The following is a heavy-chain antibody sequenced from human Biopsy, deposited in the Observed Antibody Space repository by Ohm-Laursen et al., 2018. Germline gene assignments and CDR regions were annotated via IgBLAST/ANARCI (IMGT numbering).Heavy chain of an antibody. Sequence: GTLSLTCAVSGGSIKSYYWNWIRQSPGKGLEWIGFIYYTGHTNYNPSLKSRATISVDTSKNQFSLKVISVTAADTAVYYCARLTGDPSYWDQGILVTVSS. D-gene: IGHD7-27*01. J-gene: IGHJ4*02. V-gene: IGHV4-59*01. CDR3: ARLTGDPSY. CDR2: IYYTGHT. CDR1: GGSIKSYY.